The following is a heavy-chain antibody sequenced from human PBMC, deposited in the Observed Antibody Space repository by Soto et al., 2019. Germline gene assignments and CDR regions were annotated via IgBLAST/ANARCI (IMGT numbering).Heavy chain of an antibody. CDR2: IIPIFGTA. CDR3: ASREQQVVTSYYYYGMDV. CDR1: GGTFSSYA. Sequence: QVQLVQSGAEVKKPGPSVKVSCKASGGTFSSYAISWVRQAPGQGLEWMGGIIPIFGTANYAQKFQGRVTITADESTSTAYMELSSLRSEDTAVYYCASREQQVVTSYYYYGMDVWGQGTTFTVSS. V-gene: IGHV1-69*01. J-gene: IGHJ6*02. D-gene: IGHD6-13*01.